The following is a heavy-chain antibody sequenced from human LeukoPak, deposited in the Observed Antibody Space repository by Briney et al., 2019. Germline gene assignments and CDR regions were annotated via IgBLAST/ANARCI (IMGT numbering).Heavy chain of an antibody. J-gene: IGHJ4*02. Sequence: GGSLRLSCAASGFTCCDYSMNWVRHAPGKGREGISYIGIDSGNTNYADSVKARFNLSGDKAKNSLYLQMNSLRVEDTAVYYCAKHYKYACDNGGQGPLVTVPS. CDR1: GFTCCDYS. V-gene: IGHV3-48*01. D-gene: IGHD5-24*01. CDR3: AKHYKYACDN. CDR2: IGIDSGNT.